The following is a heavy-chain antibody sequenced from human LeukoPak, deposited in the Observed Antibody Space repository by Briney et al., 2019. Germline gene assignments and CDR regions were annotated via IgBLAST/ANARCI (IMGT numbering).Heavy chain of an antibody. CDR1: GFAFSTEN. CDR2: ISTGGGTI. Sequence: GGSLRLSCAASGFAFSTENMNWARQAPGKGLEWVSYISTGGGTIYYADSVKGRFSISRDNAKNSLYLQMNSLRAEDTAVYYCVRSGAFGVHNYWGQGTLVTVSS. J-gene: IGHJ4*02. V-gene: IGHV3-48*01. CDR3: VRSGAFGVHNY. D-gene: IGHD2-8*01.